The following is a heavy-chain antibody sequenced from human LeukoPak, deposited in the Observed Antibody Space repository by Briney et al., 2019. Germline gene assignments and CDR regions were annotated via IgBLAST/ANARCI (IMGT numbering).Heavy chain of an antibody. Sequence: PGGSLRLSCAASGFTFSSYSMNWVRQAPGKGLEWVSSISSSSSYIYYADSVKGRFTISRDNAKNSLYLQMNSLRAEDTAVYYCASLSLRYFDWPLDYWGKGTLVTVSS. D-gene: IGHD3-9*01. V-gene: IGHV3-21*01. CDR2: ISSSSSYI. J-gene: IGHJ4*02. CDR3: ASLSLRYFDWPLDY. CDR1: GFTFSSYS.